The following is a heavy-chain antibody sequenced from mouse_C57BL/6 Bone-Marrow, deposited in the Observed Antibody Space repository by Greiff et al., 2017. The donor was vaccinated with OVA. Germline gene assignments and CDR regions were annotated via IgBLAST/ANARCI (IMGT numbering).Heavy chain of an antibody. Sequence: EVQLQQSGPELVKPGASVKIPCKASGYTFTDYNMDWVKQSHGKSLEWIGDINPNNGGTIYNQKFKGKATLTVDKSSSTAYMELRSLTSEDTAVYDCARELRGAVDYWGQGTTVTVSS. J-gene: IGHJ4*01. CDR3: ARELRGAVDY. V-gene: IGHV1-18*01. CDR2: INPNNGGT. D-gene: IGHD1-3*01. CDR1: GYTFTDYN.